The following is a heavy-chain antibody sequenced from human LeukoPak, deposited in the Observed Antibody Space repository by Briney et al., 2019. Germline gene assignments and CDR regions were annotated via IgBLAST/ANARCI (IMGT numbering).Heavy chain of an antibody. D-gene: IGHD4-17*01. V-gene: IGHV3-23*01. Sequence: PGGSLRLSCAASGFTFNNYAMNWVRPAPGTGLERVSSISGGGETTYYADSAKGRFTISRDNSQNTLYLQMNSLRAEDTAVYYCARDYADYVGYFFFDYWGQGTLVTVSS. CDR1: GFTFNNYA. CDR3: ARDYADYVGYFFFDY. CDR2: ISGGGETT. J-gene: IGHJ4*02.